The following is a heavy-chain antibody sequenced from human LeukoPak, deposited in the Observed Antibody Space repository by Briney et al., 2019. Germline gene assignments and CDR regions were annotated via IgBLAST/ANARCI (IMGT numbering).Heavy chain of an antibody. V-gene: IGHV3-23*01. CDR1: GFTFSSYA. J-gene: IGHJ6*03. CDR2: ISDRGGST. CDR3: ARRYYYYYMDV. Sequence: PGGSLRLSCAASGFTFSSYAMSWVRQAPGKGVEWVSTISDRGGSTYYADSVKGRFTISRDNSKNTLYLQMNSLRAEDTAVYYCARRYYYYYMDVWGKGTTVTVSS.